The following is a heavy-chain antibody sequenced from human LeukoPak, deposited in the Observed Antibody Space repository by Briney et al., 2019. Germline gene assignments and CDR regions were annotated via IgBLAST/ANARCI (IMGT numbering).Heavy chain of an antibody. CDR3: AKDDTDYVWGSYRPFDY. J-gene: IGHJ4*01. D-gene: IGHD3-16*02. Sequence: GGSLRLSCAASGFTFSSYAMSWVRQAPGKGLEWVSAISGSGGSTYYADSVKGRFTISRDNSKNTLYLQMNSLRAEDTAVYYCAKDDTDYVWGSYRPFDYWGQEPWSPSPQ. CDR2: ISGSGGST. CDR1: GFTFSSYA. V-gene: IGHV3-23*01.